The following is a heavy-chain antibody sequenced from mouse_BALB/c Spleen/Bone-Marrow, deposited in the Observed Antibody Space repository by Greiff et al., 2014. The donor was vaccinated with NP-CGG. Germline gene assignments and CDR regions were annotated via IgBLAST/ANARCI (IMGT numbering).Heavy chain of an antibody. CDR1: GYTFSSYW. CDR2: ILPGRGST. Sequence: LQESGAELMKPGASVKISCKATGYTFSSYWIEWVKQRPGHGLGWIGEILPGRGSTNYNEKFKGKATFTSDTSSNTAYMQLSSLTSEDSAVYYCARWDTTAMDYWGQGTSVTVSS. V-gene: IGHV1-9*01. CDR3: ARWDTTAMDY. J-gene: IGHJ4*01. D-gene: IGHD4-1*01.